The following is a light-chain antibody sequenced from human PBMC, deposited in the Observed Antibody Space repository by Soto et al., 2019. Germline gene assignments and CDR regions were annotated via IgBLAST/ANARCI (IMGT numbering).Light chain of an antibody. Sequence: QSALTQPRSVSGSPGQSVTISCTRTSSDVANYKYVSWYQQHPGKAPKLMIYDVNKRPSGVPYRFSGSKSGNTASLTISGLQAEDEADYYCCSYAGTYTRVFGTGTKVTV. CDR1: SSDVANYKY. CDR2: DVN. CDR3: CSYAGTYTRV. J-gene: IGLJ1*01. V-gene: IGLV2-11*01.